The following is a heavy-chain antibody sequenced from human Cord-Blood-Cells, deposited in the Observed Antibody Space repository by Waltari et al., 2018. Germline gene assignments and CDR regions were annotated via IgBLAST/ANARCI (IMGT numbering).Heavy chain of an antibody. Sequence: QVQLQQWGAGLLKPSETLSLTCAVYGGSFSGYYWSWIRQPPGKGLEWIGEINHSGNTNYNPSLKSRVTISVDTSKNQFSLKLSSVTAADTAVYYCARTGAQLDYYYYMDVWGKGTTVTVSS. CDR2: INHSGNT. J-gene: IGHJ6*03. D-gene: IGHD6-13*01. CDR1: GGSFSGYY. V-gene: IGHV4-34*01. CDR3: ARTGAQLDYYYYMDV.